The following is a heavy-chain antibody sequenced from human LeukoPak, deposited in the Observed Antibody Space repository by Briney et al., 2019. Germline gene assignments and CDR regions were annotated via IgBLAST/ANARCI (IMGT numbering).Heavy chain of an antibody. V-gene: IGHV4-39*07. CDR1: GGSISSDNYH. J-gene: IGHJ6*03. CDR3: ARDGRGLGFYYYYMDV. CDR2: IYYSGST. Sequence: PSETLSLTCTVSGGSISSDNYHWGWIRQPPGKGLEFIGSIYYSGSTYYNTSLKSRVTISVDTSKNQFSLKLSSVTAADTAVYYCARDGRGLGFYYYYMDVWGKGTTVTVSS.